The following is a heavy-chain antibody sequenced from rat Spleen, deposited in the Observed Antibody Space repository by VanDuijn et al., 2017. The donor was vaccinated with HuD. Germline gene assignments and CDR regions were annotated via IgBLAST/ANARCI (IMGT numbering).Heavy chain of an antibody. V-gene: IGHV5-25*01. D-gene: IGHD1-5*01. CDR2: ISAGGDDT. Sequence: EVQLVESGGGLVQPGRSLKLSCAASGFIFSNYYMAWVRQAPTKGLEWVAYISAGGDDTYYRYSVKGRFTISRDNAKSTLYLQMDSLRSEDTATYYCASHMDIGTTVMDAWGQGASVTVSS. CDR1: GFIFSNYY. CDR3: ASHMDIGTTVMDA. J-gene: IGHJ4*01.